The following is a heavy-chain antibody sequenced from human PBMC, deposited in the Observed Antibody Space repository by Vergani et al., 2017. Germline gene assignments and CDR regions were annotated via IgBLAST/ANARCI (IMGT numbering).Heavy chain of an antibody. J-gene: IGHJ3*02. D-gene: IGHD2-15*01. CDR2: ISSSRSYI. V-gene: IGHV3-21*01. CDR1: GFTFSSYS. CDR3: ARAGPRICVTGGSCYGRDAFDI. Sequence: EVQLVESGGGLVKPGGSLRLSCAASGFTFSSYSMNWVRQAPGKGLEWVSSISSSRSYIYYADSVKGRFTISRDNAKNSLYLQMNSLRAEDTAVYYCARAGPRICVTGGSCYGRDAFDIWGQGTMVTVSS.